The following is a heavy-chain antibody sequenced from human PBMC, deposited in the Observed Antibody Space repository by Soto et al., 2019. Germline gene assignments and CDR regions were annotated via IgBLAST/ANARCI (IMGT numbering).Heavy chain of an antibody. CDR3: VRDLAKGGGSAGFDY. CDR1: GYTFTVYY. V-gene: IGHV1-2*02. J-gene: IGHJ4*01. Sequence: QVQMVQSGAEVTKPGASVNVSCKASGYTFTVYYMHWVRQAPGQGLEWMGWINPKSGGTMYPQKFQGRVTMTRDTFISTAYMSLTRLRSDDTSVYSCVRDLAKGGGSAGFDYWVHGALVTVSS. CDR2: INPKSGGT. D-gene: IGHD1-26*01.